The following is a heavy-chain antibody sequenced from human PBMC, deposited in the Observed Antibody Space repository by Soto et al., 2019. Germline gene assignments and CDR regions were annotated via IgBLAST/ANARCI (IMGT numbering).Heavy chain of an antibody. Sequence: PSETLSLTCAVYGGSFSGYYWSWIRQPPGKGLEWIGEINHSGSTNYNPSLKSRVTISVDTSKNQFSLKLSSVTAADTAVYYCARGVVGGYCSCTSCYSGNWFDPWGQGTLVTVSS. CDR3: ARGVVGGYCSCTSCYSGNWFDP. CDR1: GGSFSGYY. CDR2: INHSGST. D-gene: IGHD2-2*01. J-gene: IGHJ5*02. V-gene: IGHV4-34*01.